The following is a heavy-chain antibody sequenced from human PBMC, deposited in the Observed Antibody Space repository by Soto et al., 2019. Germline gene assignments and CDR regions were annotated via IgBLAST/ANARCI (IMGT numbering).Heavy chain of an antibody. V-gene: IGHV3-53*01. J-gene: IGHJ3*02. D-gene: IGHD4-4*01. Sequence: EVQLVESGGGLIQPGGSLRLSCAASGFTVSSKYVIWVRQAPGKGLEWVSSIYTEGTTAYADFVRGRFTVSRDNSKNTLFLQMDSLRAEDTAVYYCATPSATVISSDAFDIWGQGTVVTVSS. CDR2: IYTEGTT. CDR1: GFTVSSKY. CDR3: ATPSATVISSDAFDI.